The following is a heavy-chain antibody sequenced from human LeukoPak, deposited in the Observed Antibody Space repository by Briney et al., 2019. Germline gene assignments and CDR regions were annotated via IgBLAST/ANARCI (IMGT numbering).Heavy chain of an antibody. D-gene: IGHD1-26*01. Sequence: PSETLSHTCTVSGGSVSSGSYYWSWIRQPPGKGLEWIGYIYYSANTNYNPSLKSRVTISVDTSKNQFSLKLSSVTAADTAVYYCARGPPYSGSYYIDYWGQGTLVTVSS. CDR2: IYYSANT. CDR1: GGSVSSGSYY. CDR3: ARGPPYSGSYYIDY. V-gene: IGHV4-61*01. J-gene: IGHJ4*02.